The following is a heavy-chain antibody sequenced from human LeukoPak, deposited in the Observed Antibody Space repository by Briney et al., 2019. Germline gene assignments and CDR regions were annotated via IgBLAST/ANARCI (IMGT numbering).Heavy chain of an antibody. CDR2: IYYSGST. D-gene: IGHD6-13*01. J-gene: IGHJ4*02. CDR1: GGSISYYY. V-gene: IGHV4-59*12. CDR3: ARASYSSSWYYFDY. Sequence: SETLSLTCTVSGGSISYYYWSWIRQSPGKGLEWIGYIYYSGSTNYNPSLKSRVTISVDTSKNQFSLKLSSVTAADTAVYYCARASYSSSWYYFDYWGQGTLVTVSS.